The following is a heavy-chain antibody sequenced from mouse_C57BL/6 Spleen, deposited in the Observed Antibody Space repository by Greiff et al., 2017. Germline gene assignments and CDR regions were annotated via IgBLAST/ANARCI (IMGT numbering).Heavy chain of an antibody. CDR3: ARKEQLKAMDY. V-gene: IGHV1-82*01. Sequence: QVQLKESGPELVKPGASVKISCKASGYAFSSSWMNWVKQRPGKGLEWIGRIYPGDGDTNSNGKFKGKATLPADKSSSTAYMQLSSLTSEDSAVYFFARKEQLKAMDYWGQGTSVTVSS. CDR2: IYPGDGDT. CDR1: GYAFSSSW. J-gene: IGHJ4*01. D-gene: IGHD3-2*02.